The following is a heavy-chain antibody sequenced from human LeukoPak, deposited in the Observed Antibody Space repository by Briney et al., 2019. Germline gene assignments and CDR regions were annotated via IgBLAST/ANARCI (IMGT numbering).Heavy chain of an antibody. CDR2: ISSFSGYI. Sequence: GGSLRLSCAASGFTFSSYSMNWVRQAPGKGLEWVSSISSFSGYIYYADSVKGRFTISRDNAKNSLHLQMNSLRAEDTAVYYCARGEFSGWSFDYWGQGTLVTVSS. CDR1: GFTFSSYS. V-gene: IGHV3-21*01. D-gene: IGHD6-19*01. J-gene: IGHJ4*02. CDR3: ARGEFSGWSFDY.